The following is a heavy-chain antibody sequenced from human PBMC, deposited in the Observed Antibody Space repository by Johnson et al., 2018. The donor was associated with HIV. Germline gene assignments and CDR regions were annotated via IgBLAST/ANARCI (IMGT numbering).Heavy chain of an antibody. V-gene: IGHV3-11*04. CDR3: AGDHSFRVYSSPDAFDI. Sequence: QVQLVESGGGLVKPGGSTRLSCAASGFTFSDYYMSWIRQAPGKGLEWVSYISGGGSSIYYAESVQDRFTISRDNAKNSLYLQMNSLRAEDTAVYYCAGDHSFRVYSSPDAFDIWGQGTMVTVSS. D-gene: IGHD6-13*01. CDR1: GFTFSDYY. CDR2: ISGGGSSI. J-gene: IGHJ3*02.